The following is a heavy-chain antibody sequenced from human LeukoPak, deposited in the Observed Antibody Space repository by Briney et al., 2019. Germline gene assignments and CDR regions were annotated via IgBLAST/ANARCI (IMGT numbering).Heavy chain of an antibody. D-gene: IGHD3-10*01. Sequence: GGSLRLSCAASGFTFSSYGMHWVRQAPGKGLEWVSYISSSGSRIYYTASVKGRFTISRDNSKNTLYLQMNSLRAEDTAVYYCARDPYYYGSGSYYNVNNAFDIWGQGTMVTVSS. CDR3: ARDPYYYGSGSYYNVNNAFDI. J-gene: IGHJ3*02. V-gene: IGHV3-48*01. CDR2: ISSSGSRI. CDR1: GFTFSSYG.